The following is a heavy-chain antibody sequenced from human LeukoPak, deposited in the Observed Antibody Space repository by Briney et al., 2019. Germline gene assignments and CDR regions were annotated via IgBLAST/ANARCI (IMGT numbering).Heavy chain of an antibody. D-gene: IGHD2-2*02. CDR3: ARGYCSSTSCYTFDI. J-gene: IGHJ3*02. CDR1: GFSLSTSGVG. CDR2: IYWNDDK. Sequence: SGPTLVNPIQTLTLTCTFSGFSLSTSGVGVGWIRQPPGKALEWLALIYWNDDKRDSPSLKSRLTITKDTSKNQVVLTMTNMDPVDTATYYCARGYCSSTSCYTFDIWGQGTMVTVSS. V-gene: IGHV2-5*01.